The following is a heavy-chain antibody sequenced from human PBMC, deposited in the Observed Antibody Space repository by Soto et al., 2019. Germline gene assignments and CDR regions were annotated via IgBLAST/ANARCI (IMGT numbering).Heavy chain of an antibody. CDR3: AKESPCDYYDSSGYCYYFDY. CDR2: VSYDGSNK. D-gene: IGHD3-22*01. CDR1: GFTFNTYG. V-gene: IGHV3-30*18. J-gene: IGHJ4*02. Sequence: SLRLSCAASGFTFNTYGMHWVRQAPGKGLQWVAVVSYDGSNKYYADSVKGRFTISRDNSKNTLYLQMNSLRAEDTAVYYCAKESPCDYYDSSGYCYYFDYWGQGTLVTVSS.